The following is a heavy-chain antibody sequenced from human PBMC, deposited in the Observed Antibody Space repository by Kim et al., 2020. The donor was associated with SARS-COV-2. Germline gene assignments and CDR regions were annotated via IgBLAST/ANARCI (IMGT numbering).Heavy chain of an antibody. Sequence: SETLSLTCTVSGGSISSGSYYWSWIRQLAGKGLEWIGRIYTSGSTNYNPSLKSRVTISVDTSKNQFSLKLSSVTAADTAVYYCARVGGVADYFDYWGQGTLVTVSS. CDR1: GGSISSGSYY. D-gene: IGHD6-19*01. J-gene: IGHJ4*02. CDR3: ARVGGVADYFDY. V-gene: IGHV4-61*02. CDR2: IYTSGST.